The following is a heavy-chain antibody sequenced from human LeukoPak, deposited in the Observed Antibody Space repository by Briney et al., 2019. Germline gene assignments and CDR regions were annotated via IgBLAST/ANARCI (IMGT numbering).Heavy chain of an antibody. D-gene: IGHD6-13*01. J-gene: IGHJ4*02. Sequence: PSETLSLTCTVSGGSLSRYYWSWIRRPAGKGREWFGRIYSTGNTNYLPSLNSRVTMSVDTSKNQFSLKLSSVTAADTAVYYCARQKGVRIAAAGTRTGCYFDYWGQGTLVTVSS. V-gene: IGHV4-4*07. CDR2: IYSTGNT. CDR1: GGSLSRYY. CDR3: ARQKGVRIAAAGTRTGCYFDY.